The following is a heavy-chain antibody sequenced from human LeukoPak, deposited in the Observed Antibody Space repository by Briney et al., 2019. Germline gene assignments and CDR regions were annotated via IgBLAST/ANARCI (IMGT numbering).Heavy chain of an antibody. V-gene: IGHV3-64*01. CDR3: ARGGRGDAGDY. D-gene: IGHD4-17*01. CDR1: GFTFSTYA. Sequence: GGSLRLSCPASGFTFSTYAMHWVRQAPGKGLEYVSAISSNGASTYYTNSVKGRFTISRDNSKNTLYLQMGSLRTEDLAVYYCARGGRGDAGDYWGQGTLVTVSS. CDR2: ISSNGAST. J-gene: IGHJ4*02.